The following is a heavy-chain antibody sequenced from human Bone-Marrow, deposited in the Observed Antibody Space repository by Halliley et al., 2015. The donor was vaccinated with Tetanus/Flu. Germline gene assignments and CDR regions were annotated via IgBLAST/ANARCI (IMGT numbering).Heavy chain of an antibody. D-gene: IGHD4-17*01. CDR2: INGNGDSS. V-gene: IGHV3-23*01. J-gene: IGHJ5*02. Sequence: GWVSAINGNGDSSIHADSVKGRFTTSRDNAKNTVSLQMDNLRADDTAVYYCAKGGHDDYGASWGQGSLVTVSS. CDR3: AKGGHDDYGAS.